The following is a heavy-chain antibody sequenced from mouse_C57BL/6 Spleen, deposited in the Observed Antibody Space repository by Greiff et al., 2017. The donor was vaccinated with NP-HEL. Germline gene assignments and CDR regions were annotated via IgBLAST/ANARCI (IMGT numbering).Heavy chain of an antibody. D-gene: IGHD2-3*01. J-gene: IGHJ4*01. Sequence: EVMLVESGAELVRPGASVKLSCTASGFNIKDYYMHWVKQRPEQGLEWIGRIDPEGGDTEYAPKFQGKATMTADTSSNTAYLQLSSLTSEDTAVYYCTTDGYYEYYARDYWGQGTSVTVSS. CDR2: IDPEGGDT. V-gene: IGHV14-1*01. CDR3: TTDGYYEYYARDY. CDR1: GFNIKDYY.